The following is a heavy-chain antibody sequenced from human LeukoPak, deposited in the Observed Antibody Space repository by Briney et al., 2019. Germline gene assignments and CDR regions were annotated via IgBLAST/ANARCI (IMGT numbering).Heavy chain of an antibody. Sequence: SETLSLTFTVSGGSISSSSYYWGWIRQPPGKGLEWIGSIYYSGSTYYNPSLKSRVTISVDTSKNQFSLKLSSVTAADTAVYYCARGGGAYSSSFTLFDYWGQGTLVTVSS. D-gene: IGHD6-13*01. CDR1: GGSISSSSYY. CDR2: IYYSGST. J-gene: IGHJ4*02. CDR3: ARGGGAYSSSFTLFDY. V-gene: IGHV4-39*01.